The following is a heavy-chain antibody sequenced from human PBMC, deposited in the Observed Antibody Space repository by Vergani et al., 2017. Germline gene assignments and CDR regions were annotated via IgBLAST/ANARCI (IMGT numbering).Heavy chain of an antibody. CDR3: ARGPVVVVPAAMPAGSNWFDP. Sequence: QVQLVQSGAEVKKPGSSVKVSCKASGGTFSSYAISWVRQAPGQGLEWMGRIIPIFGTANYAQKFQGRVTITADESTSTAYRELGSLRSEDTAVYYCARGPVVVVPAAMPAGSNWFDPWGQGTLVTVSS. V-gene: IGHV1-69*18. CDR2: IIPIFGTA. CDR1: GGTFSSYA. D-gene: IGHD2-2*01. J-gene: IGHJ5*02.